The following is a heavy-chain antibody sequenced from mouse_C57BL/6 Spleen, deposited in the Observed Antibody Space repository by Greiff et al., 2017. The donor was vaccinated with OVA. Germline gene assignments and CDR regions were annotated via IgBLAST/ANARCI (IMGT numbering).Heavy chain of an antibody. D-gene: IGHD2-1*01. J-gene: IGHJ2*01. CDR1: GFTFSSYA. Sequence: EVKLQESGGGLVKPGGSLKLSCAASGFTFSSYAMSWVRQTPEKRLEWVATISDGGSYTYYPDNVKGRFTISRDNAKNNLYLQMSHLKSEDTAMYYCARDGGNYDFDYWGQGTTLTVSS. CDR2: ISDGGSYT. CDR3: ARDGGNYDFDY. V-gene: IGHV5-4*01.